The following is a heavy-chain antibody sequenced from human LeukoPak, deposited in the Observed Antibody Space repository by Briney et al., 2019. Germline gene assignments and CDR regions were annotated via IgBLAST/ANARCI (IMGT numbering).Heavy chain of an antibody. CDR1: GYTFTSYG. J-gene: IGHJ4*02. CDR3: ARDPPYSSGWYETDY. Sequence: ASVKVPCKASGYTFTSYGISWVRQAPGQGLEWMGWISAYNGNTNYAQKLQGRVTMTTDTSTSTAYMELRSLRSDDTAVYYCARDPPYSSGWYETDYWGQGTLVTVSS. D-gene: IGHD6-19*01. CDR2: ISAYNGNT. V-gene: IGHV1-18*01.